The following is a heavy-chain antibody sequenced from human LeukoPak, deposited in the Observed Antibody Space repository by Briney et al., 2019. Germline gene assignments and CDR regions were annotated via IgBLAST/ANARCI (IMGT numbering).Heavy chain of an antibody. J-gene: IGHJ6*02. V-gene: IGHV3-30*18. Sequence: PGRSLRLSCAASGFTFSSYGMHWVRQAPGKGLEWVAVISYDGSNKYYADSVKGRFTISRDNSRNTLYLQMNSLRAEDTAVYYCAKDLEATVTYRSYYYYGTDVWGQGTTVTVSS. CDR1: GFTFSSYG. CDR2: ISYDGSNK. D-gene: IGHD4-17*01. CDR3: AKDLEATVTYRSYYYYGTDV.